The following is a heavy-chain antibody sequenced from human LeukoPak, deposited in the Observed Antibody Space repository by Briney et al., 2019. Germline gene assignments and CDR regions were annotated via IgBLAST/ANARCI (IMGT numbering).Heavy chain of an antibody. CDR2: TSPNGRDT. CDR1: GFTFGTSW. CDR3: AKDPTHYRVWDDYDTTVLSY. J-gene: IGHJ4*02. D-gene: IGHD3-22*01. Sequence: GGSLRLSCAASGFTFGTSWMSWFRRAPGTGLQWVAHTSPNGRDTYYVDSVKGRFIISRDNPKNSLYLQMNSLRAADTAVYYCAKDPTHYRVWDDYDTTVLSYWGQGTLVTVSS. V-gene: IGHV3-7*01.